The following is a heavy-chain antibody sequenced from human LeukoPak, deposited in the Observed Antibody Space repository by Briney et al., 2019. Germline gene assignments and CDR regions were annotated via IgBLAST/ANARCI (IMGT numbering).Heavy chain of an antibody. D-gene: IGHD3-22*01. Sequence: ASVKVSCEVSGYTLTELSMHWVRQAPGKGLEWMGGFDPEDGETIYAQKFQGRVTMTEDTSTDTAYMELSSLRSEDTAVYYCARGSYYYDSSGYLLPWGQGTLVTVSS. CDR1: GYTLTELS. CDR2: FDPEDGET. CDR3: ARGSYYYDSSGYLLP. J-gene: IGHJ5*02. V-gene: IGHV1-24*01.